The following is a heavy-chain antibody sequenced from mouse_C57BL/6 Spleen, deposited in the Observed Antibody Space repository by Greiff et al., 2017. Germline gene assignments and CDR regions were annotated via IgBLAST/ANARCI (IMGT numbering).Heavy chain of an antibody. CDR1: GYTFTDYN. J-gene: IGHJ1*03. V-gene: IGHV1-18*01. CDR2: INPNNGGT. Sequence: EVKLQESGPELVKPGASVKIPCKASGYTFTDYNMDWVKQSHGKSLEWIGDINPNNGGTIYNQKFKGKATLTVDKSSSTAYMELRSLTSEDTAVYYCARTYSNYWYFDVWGTGTTVTVSS. CDR3: ARTYSNYWYFDV. D-gene: IGHD2-5*01.